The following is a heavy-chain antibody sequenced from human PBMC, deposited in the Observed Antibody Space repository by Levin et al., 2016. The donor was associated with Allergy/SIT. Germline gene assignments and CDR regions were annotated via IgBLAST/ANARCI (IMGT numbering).Heavy chain of an antibody. V-gene: IGHV3-30*04. J-gene: IGHJ6*02. CDR3: ARGWAHYYYYGMDV. D-gene: IGHD5-24*01. Sequence: WIRQPPGKGLEWVAVISYDGSNKYYADSVKGRFTISRDNSKNTLYLQMNSLRAEDTAVYYCARGWAHYYYYGMDVWGQGTTVTVSS. CDR2: ISYDGSNK.